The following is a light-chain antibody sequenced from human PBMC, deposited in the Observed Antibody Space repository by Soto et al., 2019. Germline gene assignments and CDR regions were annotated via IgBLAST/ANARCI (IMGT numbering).Light chain of an antibody. V-gene: IGKV3-20*01. Sequence: EIVLTQSPGTLSLSPGERATLSCRASQSVSSSYLAWYQQNRGQAPRLLIYGASSRAPGIPDRFGGSGSGTDFTLTISRLEPVDVAVYYCQQYGSSRWTCGQGTKVEIK. CDR1: QSVSSSY. CDR3: QQYGSSRWT. CDR2: GAS. J-gene: IGKJ1*01.